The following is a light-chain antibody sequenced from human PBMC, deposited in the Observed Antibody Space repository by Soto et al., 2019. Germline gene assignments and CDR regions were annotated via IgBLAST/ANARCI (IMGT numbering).Light chain of an antibody. CDR1: QSVDIS. Sequence: EIVLTQSPATLSVSPGERVTLSCRASQSVDISLAWYQQKPGQAPRLLIYGASTRATDMPGTFSGRGSGIEFTLTISSLRPEDFGVYYCQQYRSWPRTFGQGTKVEIK. V-gene: IGKV3-15*01. CDR3: QQYRSWPRT. CDR2: GAS. J-gene: IGKJ1*01.